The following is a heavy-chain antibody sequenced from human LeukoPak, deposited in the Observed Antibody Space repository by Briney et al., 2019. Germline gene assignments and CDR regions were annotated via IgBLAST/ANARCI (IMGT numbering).Heavy chain of an antibody. Sequence: PSQTLSLTCTVSSDSISSGDYYWSWIRQPAGKGLEFIGYINKKGGTFYNPPLKSRVSISIDTSKNQFSLKLTSVTAADTAVYLCARENKSYGDSPYYFASWGQGPLVTVSS. D-gene: IGHD4-17*01. CDR1: SDSISSGDYY. CDR3: ARENKSYGDSPYYFAS. CDR2: INKKGGT. V-gene: IGHV4-30-4*01. J-gene: IGHJ4*02.